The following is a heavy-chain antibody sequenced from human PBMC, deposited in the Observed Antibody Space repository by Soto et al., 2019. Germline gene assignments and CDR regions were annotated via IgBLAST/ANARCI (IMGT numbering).Heavy chain of an antibody. J-gene: IGHJ4*02. CDR2: NKSKTDGGTT. Sequence: PGGSLRLCFAASGFTFSNAWMSSVRQAPGNGLEWVGRNKSKTDGGTTEYAAPVKSRFNIKRDYSKNTTYLQMNSLKTEDTAVYYCTTDATXYDILTGYYGIPVSPDYWGQGTLVTVSS. CDR3: TTDATXYDILTGYYGIPVSPDY. CDR1: GFTFSNAW. D-gene: IGHD3-9*01. V-gene: IGHV3-15*01.